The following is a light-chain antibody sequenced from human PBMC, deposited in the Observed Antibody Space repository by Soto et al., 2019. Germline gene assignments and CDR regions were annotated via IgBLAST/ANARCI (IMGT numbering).Light chain of an antibody. J-gene: IGKJ1*01. CDR1: QSVSSSY. Sequence: EIVLTQSPGTLSLSPRERATLSCRVSQSVSSSYLAWYQQKPGQAPRLLIYGASSRATGIPDRFSGSGSGTDFTLTISRLEPEDFAVYYCQQYGSSPTFGQGTKVDIK. V-gene: IGKV3-20*01. CDR3: QQYGSSPT. CDR2: GAS.